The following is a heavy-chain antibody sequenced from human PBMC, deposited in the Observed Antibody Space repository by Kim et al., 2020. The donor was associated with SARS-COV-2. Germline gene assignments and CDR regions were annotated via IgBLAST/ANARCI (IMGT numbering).Heavy chain of an antibody. Sequence: GGSLRLSCAASGFTFSSYVMHWVRQAPGKGLEWVAVISYDGSNKYYADSVKGRFTISRDNSKSTLYLQMNSLRAEDTAVYYCARDESGWFFGWFEPWGQGTLVAVSS. CDR2: ISYDGSNK. V-gene: IGHV3-30-3*01. CDR1: GFTFSSYV. CDR3: ARDESGWFFGWFEP. J-gene: IGHJ5*02. D-gene: IGHD6-19*01.